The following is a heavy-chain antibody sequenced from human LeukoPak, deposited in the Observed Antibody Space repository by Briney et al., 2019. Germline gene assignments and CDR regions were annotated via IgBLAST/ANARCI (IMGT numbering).Heavy chain of an antibody. CDR3: ARDRRYSSGWYSGLGFDY. J-gene: IGHJ4*02. CDR2: IYYSGST. D-gene: IGHD6-19*01. Sequence: PSQTLSLTCTVSGGSISSGDYYWSWIRQPPGKGLEWIGYIYYSGSTYYNPSLKSRVTISVDMSKNQFSLKLSSVTAEDTAVYYCARDRRYSSGWYSGLGFDYWGQGTLVTVSS. V-gene: IGHV4-30-4*01. CDR1: GGSISSGDYY.